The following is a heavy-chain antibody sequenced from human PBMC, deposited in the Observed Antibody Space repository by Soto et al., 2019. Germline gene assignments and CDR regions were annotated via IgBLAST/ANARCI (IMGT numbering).Heavy chain of an antibody. V-gene: IGHV3-23*01. J-gene: IGHJ4*02. CDR2: ISGSGDST. CDR3: AKERSSGWSFDY. CDR1: GFTFSTYA. Sequence: EVQLLESGGGLVQPGGSLRLSCAASGFTFSTYAMNWVRQAPGKGLEWVSGISGSGDSTYYADSVKGRFTVSRDNSKNTLYLQMNSLRGEGTAVFYCAKERSSGWSFDYWGQGTLVTVSP. D-gene: IGHD6-19*01.